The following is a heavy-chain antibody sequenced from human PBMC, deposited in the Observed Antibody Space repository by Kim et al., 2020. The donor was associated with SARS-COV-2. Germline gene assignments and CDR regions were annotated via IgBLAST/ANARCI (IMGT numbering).Heavy chain of an antibody. CDR2: IDVANTNT. CDR1: GYTFTSYC. J-gene: IGHJ4*02. Sequence: ASVKVSCKASGYTFTSYCLHWVRQAPAQSLEWMGWIDVANTNTHYSENFQGRVTISRDTSATTVYIELSSLRSEDTAVYYCARDGRSVDYYFDYWGQGTLVTVSS. CDR3: ARDGRSVDYYFDY. V-gene: IGHV1-3*01.